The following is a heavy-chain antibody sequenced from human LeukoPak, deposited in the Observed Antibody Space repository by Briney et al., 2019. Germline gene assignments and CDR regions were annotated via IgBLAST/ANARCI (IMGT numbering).Heavy chain of an antibody. D-gene: IGHD2-15*01. CDR2: INTNTGNP. CDR3: ARPYCSGGSCHNFDY. CDR1: GYTFTSYA. V-gene: IGHV7-4-1*02. Sequence: ASVKVYCKASGYTFTSYAMNWVRQAPGQGLEWMGWINTNTGNPTYAQGFTGRFVFSLDTSVSTAYLQISSLKAEDTAVYYCARPYCSGGSCHNFDYWGQGTLVTVSS. J-gene: IGHJ4*02.